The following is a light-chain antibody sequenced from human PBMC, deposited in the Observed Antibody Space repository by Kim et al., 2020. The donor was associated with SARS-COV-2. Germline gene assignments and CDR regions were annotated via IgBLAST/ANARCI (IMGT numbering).Light chain of an antibody. V-gene: IGKV1-8*01. J-gene: IGKJ1*01. CDR2: AAS. Sequence: AASTGDRVTITWRASQSISSYLAWYQQKPGKAPKLLIYAASTLQSGVPSRFSGSGSGTDFTLTISCLQSEDFATYYCQQYYSYRTFGQGTKVDIK. CDR3: QQYYSYRT. CDR1: QSISSY.